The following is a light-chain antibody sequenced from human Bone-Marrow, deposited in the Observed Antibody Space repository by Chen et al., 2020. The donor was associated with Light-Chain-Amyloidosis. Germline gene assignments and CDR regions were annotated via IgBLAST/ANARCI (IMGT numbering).Light chain of an antibody. Sequence: EIVLKQSPGTLSLSPGEGANLSCRASQTISSNYLTWYQQKFGQAPRLLIYGSSSRPTGIPDRVTGSGSGTDFTLTINRLEPEDFAMYYCQQYGTSPLTFGGGTKVEIK. CDR1: QTISSNY. CDR3: QQYGTSPLT. V-gene: IGKV3-20*01. J-gene: IGKJ4*01. CDR2: GSS.